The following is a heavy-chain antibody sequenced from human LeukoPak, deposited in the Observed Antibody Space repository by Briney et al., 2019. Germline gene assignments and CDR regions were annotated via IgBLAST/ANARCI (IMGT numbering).Heavy chain of an antibody. Sequence: GASVKVSCKASGYTFTSYYMHWVRQAPGQGLEWMGIINPSGGSTSYAQKFQGRVTMTRDTSTSTVYMELSSLRSEDTAVYYCARQITYYDILTGYSLEYWGQGTLVTVSS. CDR2: INPSGGST. CDR3: ARQITYYDILTGYSLEY. D-gene: IGHD3-9*01. V-gene: IGHV1-46*01. CDR1: GYTFTSYY. J-gene: IGHJ4*02.